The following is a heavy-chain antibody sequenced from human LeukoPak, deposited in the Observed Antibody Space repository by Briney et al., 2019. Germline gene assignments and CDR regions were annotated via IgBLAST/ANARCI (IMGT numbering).Heavy chain of an antibody. V-gene: IGHV3-23*01. CDR1: GFTFSSYA. Sequence: GGSLRLSCAASGFTFSSYAMSWVRQAPGKGLEWVSAISGSGVSTYYADSVKGRFTISRDNSKNTLYLQMNSLRAEDTAVYYCAEDRTGIAMADYWGQGTLVTVSS. J-gene: IGHJ4*02. CDR2: ISGSGVST. D-gene: IGHD6-19*01. CDR3: AEDRTGIAMADY.